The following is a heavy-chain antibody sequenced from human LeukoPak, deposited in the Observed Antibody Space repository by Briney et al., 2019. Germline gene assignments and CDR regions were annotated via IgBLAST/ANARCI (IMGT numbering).Heavy chain of an antibody. D-gene: IGHD3-10*01. CDR3: ARGSRYGSRSYFDY. V-gene: IGHV1-2*02. J-gene: IGHJ4*02. CDR1: GYTFTGYY. Sequence: ASVKVSCKASGYTFTGYYMHWVRQAPGQGLEWMGWINPNSGGTNYAQKFQGRVTTTRDTSISTAYMELSRLRSDDTAVYYCARGSRYGSRSYFDYWGQGTLVTVSS. CDR2: INPNSGGT.